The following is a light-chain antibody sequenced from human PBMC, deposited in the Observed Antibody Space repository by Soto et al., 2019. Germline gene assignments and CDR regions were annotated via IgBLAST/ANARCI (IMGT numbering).Light chain of an antibody. V-gene: IGLV1-40*01. CDR1: SSKIGARYD. CDR2: NNQ. CDR3: QSYDSRLSGYV. J-gene: IGLJ1*01. Sequence: QSVLTQPPSVSAAPGQGVTISCTGSSSKIGARYDVHWYQQLPGTAPKLLIYNNQYRPSGVPDRFSGSKSGTSASLAITGLQAEDEADYYCQSYDSRLSGYVFGTGTKVTVL.